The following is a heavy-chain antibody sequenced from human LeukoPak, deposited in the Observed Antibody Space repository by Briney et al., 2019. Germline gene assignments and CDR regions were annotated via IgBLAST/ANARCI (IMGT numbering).Heavy chain of an antibody. Sequence: LWASVKVSCKASGYTFTSYYMHWVRQAPGQGLEWMGIINPSGGSTSYAQKFQGRVTMTRDTSTSTVYMELSSLRSEDTAVYYCARGACSGGSCYSSRGPFDYWGQGTLVTVSS. D-gene: IGHD2-15*01. CDR2: INPSGGST. CDR1: GYTFTSYY. V-gene: IGHV1-46*01. CDR3: ARGACSGGSCYSSRGPFDY. J-gene: IGHJ4*02.